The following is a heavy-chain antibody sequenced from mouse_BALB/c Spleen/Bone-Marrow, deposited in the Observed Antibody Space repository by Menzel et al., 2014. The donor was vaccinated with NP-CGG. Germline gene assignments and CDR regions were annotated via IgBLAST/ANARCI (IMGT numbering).Heavy chain of an antibody. CDR3: ARQEFAIYWYFDV. J-gene: IGHJ1*01. V-gene: IGHV14-3*02. CDR1: GFNIKDTY. D-gene: IGHD1-3*01. CDR2: IDPANGNT. Sequence: VQLQQSGAELVKPGASVKLSCTASGFNIKDTYMHWVKQRPEQGLEWIGRIDPANGNTKYDPKFQDKATITADTSSNAGDLQLSSLTFEDTAVYYCARQEFAIYWYFDVWGAGTTVTVS.